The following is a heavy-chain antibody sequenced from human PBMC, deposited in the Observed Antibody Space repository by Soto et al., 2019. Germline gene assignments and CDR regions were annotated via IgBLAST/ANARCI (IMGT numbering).Heavy chain of an antibody. CDR2: INAGNGNT. CDR3: ASTEGYSSGYHAFDI. V-gene: IGHV1-3*01. D-gene: IGHD6-25*01. CDR1: GYTFTSYA. Sequence: XSVKVSCKASGYTFTSYAMHWGRQAPGQRLEWMGWINAGNGNTKYSQKFQGRVTITRGTSASTAYMELSSLRSEDTAVYYCASTEGYSSGYHAFDIWGQGTMVTVSS. J-gene: IGHJ3*02.